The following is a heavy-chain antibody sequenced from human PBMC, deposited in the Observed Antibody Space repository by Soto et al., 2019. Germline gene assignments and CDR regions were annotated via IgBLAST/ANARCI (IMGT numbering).Heavy chain of an antibody. CDR1: GFTFDDYA. D-gene: IGHD2-2*01. CDR3: AKALPQVVPAAMNGRDAFDI. J-gene: IGHJ3*02. CDR2: ISWNSGSI. V-gene: IGHV3-9*01. Sequence: PGGSLRLSCAASGFTFDDYAMHWVRQAPGKGLEWVSGISWNSGSIGYADSVKGRFTISRDNAKNSLYLQMNSLRAEDTALYYCAKALPQVVPAAMNGRDAFDIWGQGTMVTVSS.